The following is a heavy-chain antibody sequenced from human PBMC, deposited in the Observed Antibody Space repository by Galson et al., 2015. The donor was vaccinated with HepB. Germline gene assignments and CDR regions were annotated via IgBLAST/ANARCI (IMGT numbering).Heavy chain of an antibody. Sequence: SLRLSCAASGFTFSSYWMHWVRQAPGKGLVWVSRINSDGSSTSYADSVKGRFTISRDNAKNTLYLQMNSLRAEDTAVYYCASPSPKRTNSYGGNSRGAFDIWGQGTMVTVSS. CDR3: ASPSPKRTNSYGGNSRGAFDI. CDR2: INSDGSST. J-gene: IGHJ3*02. V-gene: IGHV3-74*01. CDR1: GFTFSSYW. D-gene: IGHD4-23*01.